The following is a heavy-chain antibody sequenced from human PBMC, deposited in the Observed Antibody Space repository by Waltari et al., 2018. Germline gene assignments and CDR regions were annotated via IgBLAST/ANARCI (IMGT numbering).Heavy chain of an antibody. CDR3: ARGHDYYFDY. CDR2: LSHSGTA. V-gene: IGHV4-31*01. D-gene: IGHD4-17*01. J-gene: IGHJ4*02. CDR1: GDSLNSANYY. Sequence: QVHLQESGPGLVKPSQTLSLNCTVSGDSLNSANYYWSWIRQLPEKGLAWIGYLSHSGTAYYNPSRKDLVTMSIDPSKNQFSLRLSSVTAADTAVYFCARGHDYYFDYWGQGILVAVSS.